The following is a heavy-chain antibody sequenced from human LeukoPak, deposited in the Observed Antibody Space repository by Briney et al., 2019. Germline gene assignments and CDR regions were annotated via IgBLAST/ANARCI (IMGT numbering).Heavy chain of an antibody. D-gene: IGHD3-16*01. CDR1: GFTFSSYA. Sequence: GGSLRLSCAASGFTFSSYAMSWVRQAPGKGLEWVSAISGSGGSTYYADSMKGRFTISRDNSKNTLYLQMNSLRAEDTAVYYCAKDIGGYRDTWFDPWGQGTLVTVSS. CDR3: AKDIGGYRDTWFDP. CDR2: ISGSGGST. J-gene: IGHJ5*02. V-gene: IGHV3-23*01.